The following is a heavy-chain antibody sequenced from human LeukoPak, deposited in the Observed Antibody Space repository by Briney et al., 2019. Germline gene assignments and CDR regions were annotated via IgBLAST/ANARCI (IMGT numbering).Heavy chain of an antibody. J-gene: IGHJ6*02. CDR3: ARECIVATDGNYYYYYGMDV. Sequence: SQTLSLTCTVFGGSISSGGYYWSWIRQHPGKGLEWIGYIYYSGSTYYSPSLKSRVTISVDTSKNQFSLKLSSVTAADTAAYYCARECIVATDGNYYYYYGMDVWGQGTTVTVSS. CDR1: GGSISSGGYY. CDR2: IYYSGST. V-gene: IGHV4-31*03. D-gene: IGHD5-12*01.